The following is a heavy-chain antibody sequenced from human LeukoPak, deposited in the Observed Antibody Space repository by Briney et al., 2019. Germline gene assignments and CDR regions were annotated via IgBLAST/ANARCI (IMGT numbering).Heavy chain of an antibody. Sequence: SETLSLTCTVSGGSISSYYWSWIRQPPGEGLEWSGYIYYSGSTNYNPSLKSRVTISVDTSKNQFSLKLSSVTAADTAVYYCARGTTMVRGVITFPFDYWGQGTLVTVSS. V-gene: IGHV4-59*01. D-gene: IGHD3-10*01. CDR3: ARGTTMVRGVITFPFDY. CDR2: IYYSGST. J-gene: IGHJ4*02. CDR1: GGSISSYY.